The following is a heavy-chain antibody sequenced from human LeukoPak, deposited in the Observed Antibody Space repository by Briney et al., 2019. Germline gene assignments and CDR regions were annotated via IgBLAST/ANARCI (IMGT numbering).Heavy chain of an antibody. CDR2: ISYDGSNK. J-gene: IGHJ4*02. CDR3: AREQRETFDY. Sequence: PGRSLRLSCAASGFTFSSYGMHWVRQAPGKGLEWVAVISYDGSNKYYADSVKGRFTISRDNSKNTLYLQMNSLRAEDTAVYYCAREQRETFDYWGQGTLVTVSS. D-gene: IGHD1-1*01. CDR1: GFTFSSYG. V-gene: IGHV3-30*03.